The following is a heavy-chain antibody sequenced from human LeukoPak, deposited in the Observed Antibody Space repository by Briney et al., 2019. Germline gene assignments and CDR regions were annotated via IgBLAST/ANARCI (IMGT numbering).Heavy chain of an antibody. V-gene: IGHV4-59*01. D-gene: IGHD3-10*01. CDR2: IYYSGST. Sequence: SGTLSLTCTVSGGSISSYYWSWIRQPPGKGLEWIGYIYYSGSTNYNPSLKSRVTISVDTSKNQFSLKLSSVTAADTAVYYCARAGGLLWFGELYPGFDYWGQGTLVTVSS. CDR3: ARAGGLLWFGELYPGFDY. CDR1: GGSISSYY. J-gene: IGHJ4*02.